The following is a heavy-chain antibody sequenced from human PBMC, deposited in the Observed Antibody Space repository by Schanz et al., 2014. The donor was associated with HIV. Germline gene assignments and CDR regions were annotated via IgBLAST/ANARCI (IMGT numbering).Heavy chain of an antibody. V-gene: IGHV3-21*01. CDR2: TSHRSKYI. CDR1: GFTFSTYS. Sequence: VQLVESGGGLVKPGGSLSLSCAASGFTFSTYSMNWVRQAPGEGLEWGSSTSHRSKYINYADSVKGRFTISRDNSKNTLFLQMNSLRAEDTAVYHCAARYCSGAKCYSLDYWGQGTLVTVSS. CDR3: AARYCSGAKCYSLDY. D-gene: IGHD2-15*01. J-gene: IGHJ4*02.